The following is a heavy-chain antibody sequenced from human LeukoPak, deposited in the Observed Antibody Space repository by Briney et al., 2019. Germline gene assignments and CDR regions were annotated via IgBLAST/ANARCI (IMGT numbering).Heavy chain of an antibody. J-gene: IGHJ6*03. CDR2: ISGSGGST. V-gene: IGHV3-23*01. Sequence: GGSLRLSCAASGFTFSSYAMSWVRQAPGKGLEWVSAISGSGGSTYYADSVKGRFTISRDNSKNTLYLQMNSLRAEDTAVHYCAKDATVLYYYYMDVWGKGTTVTVSS. CDR1: GFTFSSYA. CDR3: AKDATVLYYYYMDV. D-gene: IGHD4-17*01.